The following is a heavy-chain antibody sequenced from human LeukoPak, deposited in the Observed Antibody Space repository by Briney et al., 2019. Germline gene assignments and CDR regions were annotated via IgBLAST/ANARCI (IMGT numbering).Heavy chain of an antibody. CDR2: ISYDGSNK. CDR1: GFTFSSYG. D-gene: IGHD2-2*01. J-gene: IGHJ4*02. V-gene: IGHV3-30*18. CDR3: AKDRYCSSTSCYAGDY. Sequence: GGSLRLSCAASGFTFSSYGMHWVRQAPGKGLEWVAVISYDGSNKYYADSVKGRFTISRDNSKNTLYLQMNSLRAEDTAVYYCAKDRYCSSTSCYAGDYWGQGTLVTVSS.